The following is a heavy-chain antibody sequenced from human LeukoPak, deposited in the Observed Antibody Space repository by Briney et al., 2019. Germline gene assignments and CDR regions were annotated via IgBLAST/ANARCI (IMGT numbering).Heavy chain of an antibody. CDR2: INPNSGGT. D-gene: IGHD2-8*01. CDR1: GYTFTGYY. J-gene: IGHJ5*02. CDR3: ARVVSYLFDP. V-gene: IGHV1-2*02. Sequence: ASVKVSCKASGYTFTGYYIHWLREAPGQGLEWMGWINPNSGGTNYAQKFQGRVTMTRDTSISTAYMELSRLRSDDTAVYYCARVVSYLFDPWGQGTLVTVSS.